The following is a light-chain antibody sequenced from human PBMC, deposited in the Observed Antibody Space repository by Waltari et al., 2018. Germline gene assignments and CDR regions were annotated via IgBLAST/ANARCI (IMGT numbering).Light chain of an antibody. CDR3: QQFDRSPPVT. CDR1: QSVR. J-gene: IGKJ4*01. V-gene: IGKV3-20*01. Sequence: VLTQSPGPLSVSPGERATLSCRASQSVRLAWYQQKPGQAPRLLIHDASQRAAGIPDRFSGSGSGTDFTLTISRLEPEDFAVNYCQQFDRSPPVTFGGGTKVEIK. CDR2: DAS.